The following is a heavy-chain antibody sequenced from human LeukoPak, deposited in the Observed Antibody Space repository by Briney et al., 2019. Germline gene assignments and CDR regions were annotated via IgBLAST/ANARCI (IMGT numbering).Heavy chain of an antibody. D-gene: IGHD5-18*01. J-gene: IGHJ4*02. CDR1: GFTFSSYG. V-gene: IGHV3-23*01. CDR3: AKGGYTDVMIDY. Sequence: GGTLRLSCAASGFTFSSYGMSWVRQAPGKGLEWVSAISGSGGSTYYADSVKGRFTISRDNSKNTLYLQMNSLRAEDTAVYYCAKGGYTDVMIDYWGQGTLVTASS. CDR2: ISGSGGST.